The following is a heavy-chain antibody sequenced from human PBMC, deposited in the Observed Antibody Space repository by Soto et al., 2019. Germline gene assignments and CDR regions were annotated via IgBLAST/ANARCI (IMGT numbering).Heavy chain of an antibody. Sequence: EWMGWISAYNGNTNYAQKLQGRVTMTTDTSTSTAYMELRSLRSDDTAVYYCARSIYQRYGDYCDRMSVCGQGSTVPGS. V-gene: IGHV1-18*01. D-gene: IGHD2-2*01. J-gene: IGHJ6*01. CDR2: ISAYNGNT. CDR3: ARSIYQRYGDYCDRMSV.